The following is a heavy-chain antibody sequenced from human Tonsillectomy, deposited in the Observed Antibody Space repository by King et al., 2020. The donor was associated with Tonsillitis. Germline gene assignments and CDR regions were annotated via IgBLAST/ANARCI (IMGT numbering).Heavy chain of an antibody. J-gene: IGHJ4*02. CDR3: ASQDYSYGTFDY. CDR1: GFNFSSYN. CDR2: ISSSSTYI. V-gene: IGHV3-21*01. D-gene: IGHD5-18*01. Sequence: VQLVESGGGLVKPGGSLRLSCAASGFNFSSYNMNWVRQAPGEGLEWVSSISSSSTYIFYADSVKVRFTLSRDNAKNSLYLQLNSLGAEDTAVYYCASQDYSYGTFDYWGQGTLVTVSS.